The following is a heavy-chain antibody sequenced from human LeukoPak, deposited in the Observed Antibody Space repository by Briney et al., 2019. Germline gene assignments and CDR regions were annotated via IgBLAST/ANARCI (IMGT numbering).Heavy chain of an antibody. V-gene: IGHV1-18*01. D-gene: IGHD5-12*01. CDR2: ISAYNGNT. CDR1: GYSFTSCG. J-gene: IGHJ5*02. CDR3: ARRLVATLNWFDP. Sequence: GASVKLSCKASGYSFTSCGISWVRQAPGQGLEWMGWISAYNGNTNNAQKLHGRVTMTTDTSTSTAYSEMRSLRSDDSAVYYCARRLVATLNWFDPWGQGTLVTVSS.